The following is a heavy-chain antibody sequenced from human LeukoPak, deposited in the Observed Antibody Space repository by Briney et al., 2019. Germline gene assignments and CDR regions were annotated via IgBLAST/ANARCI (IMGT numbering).Heavy chain of an antibody. V-gene: IGHV1-18*01. CDR3: ARARLAVHGTVWLDP. CDR1: DYNFPSYR. D-gene: IGHD6-19*01. Sequence: GASVRVSCKTSDYNFPSYRFGWVRQAPGQGLEWMGWISAYNGNTQYAQKFQDRVTMTTDRSASTAYMELRSLRSDDTAIYYCARARLAVHGTVWLDPWGRGTLVTVSS. CDR2: ISAYNGNT. J-gene: IGHJ5*02.